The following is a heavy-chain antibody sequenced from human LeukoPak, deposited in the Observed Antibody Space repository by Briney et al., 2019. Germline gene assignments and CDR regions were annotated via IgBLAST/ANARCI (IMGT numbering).Heavy chain of an antibody. J-gene: IGHJ4*02. CDR2: INPNSGGT. V-gene: IGHV1-2*02. CDR1: GYTFTGYY. CDR3: ARDFGLFDY. D-gene: IGHD3/OR15-3a*01. Sequence: GASVKVSCKASGYTFTGYYMHCVRQAPGQGLEWMGWINPNSGGTNYAQKFQGRVTMTRDTSISTAYMELSRLRAYDTAVYYCARDFGLFDYWGQGTLVTVSS.